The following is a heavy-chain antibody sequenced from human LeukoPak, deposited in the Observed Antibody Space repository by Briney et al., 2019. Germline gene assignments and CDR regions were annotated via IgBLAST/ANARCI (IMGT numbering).Heavy chain of an antibody. J-gene: IGHJ4*02. D-gene: IGHD4-17*01. CDR3: ARDSDYGDLIFDY. CDR2: IRSSSSSI. CDR1: GFTFSSYD. Sequence: GGSLRLSCAASGFTFSSYDMNWVRQAPGKGLEWVSYIRSSSSSICYADSVKGRFTISRDNAKNSLYLQMNSLRAEDTAVYYCARDSDYGDLIFDYWGQGTLVSVSS. V-gene: IGHV3-48*01.